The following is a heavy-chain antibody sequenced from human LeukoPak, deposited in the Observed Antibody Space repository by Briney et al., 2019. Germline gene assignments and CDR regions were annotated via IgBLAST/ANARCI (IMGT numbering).Heavy chain of an antibody. V-gene: IGHV3-48*03. CDR1: GFTFSSYE. CDR2: ISSSGSTI. D-gene: IGHD3-10*01. Sequence: GGSLRLSCAASGFTFSSYEMNWVRQAPGKGLEWVSYISSSGSTIYYADSVKGRFTISRDNAKNSLYLQMNSLRAEDTAVYYCATLWFGELAPDYWGQGTLVIVSS. CDR3: ATLWFGELAPDY. J-gene: IGHJ4*02.